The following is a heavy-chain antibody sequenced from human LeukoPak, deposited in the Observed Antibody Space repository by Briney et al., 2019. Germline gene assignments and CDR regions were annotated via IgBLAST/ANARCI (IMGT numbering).Heavy chain of an antibody. CDR2: INHSGST. Sequence: SETLSLTCAVYGGSFSGYYWSWIRQPPGKGLEWIGEINHSGSTNYNPSLKSRVAISVDTSKNQFSLKLSSVTAADTAVYYCARSERGSGSYPARWGQGTLVTVSS. J-gene: IGHJ4*02. D-gene: IGHD3-10*01. CDR1: GGSFSGYY. CDR3: ARSERGSGSYPAR. V-gene: IGHV4-34*01.